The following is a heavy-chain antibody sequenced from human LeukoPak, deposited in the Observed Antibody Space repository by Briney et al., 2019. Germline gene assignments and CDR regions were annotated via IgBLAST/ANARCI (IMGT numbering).Heavy chain of an antibody. Sequence: GESLKISCKGSGXSFTSYWISWVRQMPGKGLGWMGRIDPIDSYTNYSPSFQGHPTLSADKSISTAYLQWICLKPSHTAMYYCAITPGYSSGWYEYGDYWGQGTLVSVSS. CDR1: GXSFTSYW. J-gene: IGHJ4*02. V-gene: IGHV5-10-1*01. CDR2: IDPIDSYT. D-gene: IGHD6-19*01. CDR3: AITPGYSSGWYEYGDY.